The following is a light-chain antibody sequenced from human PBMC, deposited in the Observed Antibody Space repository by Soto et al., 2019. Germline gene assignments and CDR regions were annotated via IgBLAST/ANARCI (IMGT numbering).Light chain of an antibody. Sequence: AIRMTQSPSSLSASTGDRVTITCRASQGISSYLAWYQQKPGKAPKLLTYAASTLQSGVPSRFSGSGSETDFTLTISCLQSEDFATYYCQQYYSYPRTFGQGTTGDIK. CDR2: AAS. CDR1: QGISSY. CDR3: QQYYSYPRT. V-gene: IGKV1-8*01. J-gene: IGKJ1*01.